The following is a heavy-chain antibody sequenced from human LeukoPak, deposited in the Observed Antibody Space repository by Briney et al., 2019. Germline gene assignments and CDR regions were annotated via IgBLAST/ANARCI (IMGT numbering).Heavy chain of an antibody. CDR1: GGSISTSSYY. D-gene: IGHD5-24*01. CDR2: IYYSGST. V-gene: IGHV4-39*07. Sequence: SETLSLTCTVSGGSISTSSYYWGWIRQPPGKGLEWIGSIYYSGSTYYNPSLKSRVTISVDTSRNQFSLKLNSVTAADTAVYYCARGRDVDSWGQGTLVTVSS. J-gene: IGHJ4*02. CDR3: ARGRDVDS.